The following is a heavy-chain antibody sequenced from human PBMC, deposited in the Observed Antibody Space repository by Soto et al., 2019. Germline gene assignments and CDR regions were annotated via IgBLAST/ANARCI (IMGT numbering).Heavy chain of an antibody. Sequence: GASVKVSCKASGYSFTSLDINWVRQTAGQGLEWMGWMEPSSGKTGYAQKFHDRVTMISDTSINTAYMELTTLTSDDTAFYYCARGVTAGVDYWGQGTLVTVSS. CDR2: MEPSSGKT. CDR1: GYSFTSLD. CDR3: ARGVTAGVDY. D-gene: IGHD1-26*01. V-gene: IGHV1-8*01. J-gene: IGHJ4*02.